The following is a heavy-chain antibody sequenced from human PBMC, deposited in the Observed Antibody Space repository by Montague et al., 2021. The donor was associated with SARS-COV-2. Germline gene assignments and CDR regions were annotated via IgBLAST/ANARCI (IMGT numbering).Heavy chain of an antibody. V-gene: IGHV4-31*03. CDR3: ARGRRYSSTWYGAFDP. CDR1: RGSISSGGNY. Sequence: TLSLTCTVSRGSISSGGNYWSWTRQHPVKGLEWIGYSYYSGSTYYNPSLKSRVSISVDTSKNQFSLKLSSVTAADTAVYYCARGRRYSSTWYGAFDPWGQGMQVTVSS. J-gene: IGHJ5*02. D-gene: IGHD6-13*01. CDR2: SYYSGST.